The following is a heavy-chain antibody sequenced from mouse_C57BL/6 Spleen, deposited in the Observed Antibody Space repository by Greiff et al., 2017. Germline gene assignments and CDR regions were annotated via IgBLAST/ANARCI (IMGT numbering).Heavy chain of an antibody. CDR1: GFTFSDYY. CDR3: ARDEHYYGMDY. Sequence: EVKLVESEGGLVQPGSSMKLSCTASGFTFSDYYMAWVRQVPEKGLEWVANINYDGSSTYYLDSLKSRFIISRDNAKNILYLQMSSLKSEDTATYYCARDEHYYGMDYWGQGTSVTVSS. J-gene: IGHJ4*01. V-gene: IGHV5-16*01. CDR2: INYDGSST.